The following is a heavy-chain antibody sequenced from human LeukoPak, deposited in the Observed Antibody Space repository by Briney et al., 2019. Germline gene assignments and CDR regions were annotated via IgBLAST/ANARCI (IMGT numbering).Heavy chain of an antibody. CDR1: GYSISSGYY. CDR2: IYYSGST. V-gene: IGHV4-38-2*02. D-gene: IGHD5-24*01. J-gene: IGHJ3*02. CDR3: TKEPATIKDAFDI. Sequence: SETLSLTCTVSGYSISSGYYWGWIRQPPGKGLEWIGSIYYSGSTYYNPSLKSRVTISVDTSKNQFSLKLSSVTAADTAVYYCTKEPATIKDAFDIWGQGTMVTVSS.